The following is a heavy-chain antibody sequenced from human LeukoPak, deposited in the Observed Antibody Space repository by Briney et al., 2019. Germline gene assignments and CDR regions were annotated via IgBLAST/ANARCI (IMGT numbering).Heavy chain of an antibody. CDR1: GFSFSNYG. CDR3: ARQHTAWFVDY. CDR2: VSASGAST. V-gene: IGHV3-23*01. J-gene: IGHJ4*02. D-gene: IGHD3-9*01. Sequence: GGSLRLSCAASGFSFSNYGMSWVRQAPGKGLERVSGVSASGASTYSEDSVKGRFIISRDNSKNMVFLQMNSLRAEDTAVYYCARQHTAWFVDYWGQGILVTVSS.